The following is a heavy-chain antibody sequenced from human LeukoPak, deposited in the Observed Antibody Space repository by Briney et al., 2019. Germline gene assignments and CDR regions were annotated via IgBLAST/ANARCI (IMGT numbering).Heavy chain of an antibody. Sequence: SETLSLTCTVPGGSISSSSHYWGWIRQPPGKGLEWIGSIHYSGSTDYNPSLKSRVTISVDKSKNQFSLKLSSVTAADTAVYYCARDLGVMGYYDSSGYYLCCAFDIWGQGTMVTVSS. D-gene: IGHD3-22*01. J-gene: IGHJ3*02. CDR2: IHYSGST. CDR1: GGSISSSSHY. CDR3: ARDLGVMGYYDSSGYYLCCAFDI. V-gene: IGHV4-39*07.